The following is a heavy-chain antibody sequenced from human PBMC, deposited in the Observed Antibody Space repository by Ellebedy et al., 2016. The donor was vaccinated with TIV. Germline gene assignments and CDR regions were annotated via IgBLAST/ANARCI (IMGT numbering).Heavy chain of an antibody. J-gene: IGHJ6*02. D-gene: IGHD3-10*01. V-gene: IGHV4-39*01. CDR3: ARHRDYYYGMDV. CDR2: IYYSGST. CDR1: GGSVSSGSYY. Sequence: SETLSLTXTVSGGSVSSGSYYWSWIRQPPGKGLEWIGYIYYSGSTYYNPSLKSRVTISVDTSKNQFSLKLSSVTAADTAVYYCARHRDYYYGMDVWGQGTTVTVSS.